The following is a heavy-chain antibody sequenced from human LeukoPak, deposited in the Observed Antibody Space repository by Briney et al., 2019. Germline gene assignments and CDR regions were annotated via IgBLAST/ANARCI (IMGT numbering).Heavy chain of an antibody. J-gene: IGHJ3*02. CDR1: GGSISTDY. V-gene: IGHV4-59*08. CDR3: ARRVVVTAASCDAFDI. D-gene: IGHD2-21*02. CDR2: KYYSGST. Sequence: SETLSLTCTVSGGSISTDYWSWSWIRQPPGKGLERIGYKYYSGSTNYNPSLKSRVTISVDTSKNQLSLKLSSVTAADTAVYYCARRVVVTAASCDAFDIWGQGTMVTVSS.